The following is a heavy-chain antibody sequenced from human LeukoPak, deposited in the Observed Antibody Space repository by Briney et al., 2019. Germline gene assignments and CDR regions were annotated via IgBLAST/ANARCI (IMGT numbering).Heavy chain of an antibody. J-gene: IGHJ6*02. CDR3: AADRVAAVAGAGPYGMDV. CDR2: IVVGSGNT. Sequence: VKVSCKASGFTFTSSAVQWVRQARGQRLEWIGWIVVGSGNTNYAQKFQERVTITRDMSTSTAYMELSSLRSEDTAVYYCAADRVAAVAGAGPYGMDVWGQGTTVTVSS. CDR1: GFTFTSSA. V-gene: IGHV1-58*01. D-gene: IGHD6-13*01.